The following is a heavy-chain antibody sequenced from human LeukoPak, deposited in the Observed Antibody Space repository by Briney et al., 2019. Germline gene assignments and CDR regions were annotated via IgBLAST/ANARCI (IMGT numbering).Heavy chain of an antibody. Sequence: GGSLRLSCAASGFTFSSYSMHWVRQAPGKGLEWVSSISSSSSYIYYADSVKGRFTISRDNAKNSLYLQMNSLRAEDTAVYYCAREIGSTPGGYAFDIWGQGTMVTVSS. V-gene: IGHV3-21*01. D-gene: IGHD2-2*01. CDR1: GFTFSSYS. CDR2: ISSSSSYI. CDR3: AREIGSTPGGYAFDI. J-gene: IGHJ3*02.